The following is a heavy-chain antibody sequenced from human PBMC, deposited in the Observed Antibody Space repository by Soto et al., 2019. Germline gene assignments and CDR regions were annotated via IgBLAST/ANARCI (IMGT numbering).Heavy chain of an antibody. Sequence: GGSLRLSCAASGFTFSSYAMHWVRQAPCKGLEWVAVISYDGSNKYYADSVKGRFTISRENSKNTLYLQMNSLRAEDTAVYYCARERGITMIVVVRTGGMDVWGQGTTVTVSS. V-gene: IGHV3-30-3*01. D-gene: IGHD3-22*01. CDR3: ARERGITMIVVVRTGGMDV. J-gene: IGHJ6*02. CDR2: ISYDGSNK. CDR1: GFTFSSYA.